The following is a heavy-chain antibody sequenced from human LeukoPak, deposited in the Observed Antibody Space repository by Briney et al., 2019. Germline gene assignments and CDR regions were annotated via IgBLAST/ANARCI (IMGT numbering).Heavy chain of an antibody. J-gene: IGHJ4*02. CDR1: GGSISSYY. V-gene: IGHV4-4*09. CDR2: IYTSGST. D-gene: IGHD3-22*01. Sequence: PSETRSLTCTVAGGSISSYYWSWIRQPPGKGLEYIGYIYTSGSTNYNPSLKSRVTRSVDTSKSQFSLKLSSVTAADTAVYYCARRDSSGIFAFWGQGILVTVSS. CDR3: ARRDSSGIFAF.